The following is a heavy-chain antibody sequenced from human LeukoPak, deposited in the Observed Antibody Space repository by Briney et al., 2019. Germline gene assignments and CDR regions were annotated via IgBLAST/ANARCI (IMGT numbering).Heavy chain of an antibody. V-gene: IGHV3-7*01. CDR3: ARVAMDDYVWGSYRKFDY. J-gene: IGHJ4*02. CDR1: GFTFSSYW. D-gene: IGHD3-16*02. Sequence: GGSLRLSCAASGFTFSSYWMSWVRQAPGXXXXWVANIKQDGSEKYYVDSVKGRFTISRDNAKNSLYLQMNSLRAEDTAVYYCARVAMDDYVWGSYRKFDYWGQGTLVTVSS. CDR2: IKQDGSEK.